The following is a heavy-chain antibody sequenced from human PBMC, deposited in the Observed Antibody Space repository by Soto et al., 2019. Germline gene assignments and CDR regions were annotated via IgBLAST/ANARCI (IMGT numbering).Heavy chain of an antibody. CDR1: GGSISSYY. D-gene: IGHD6-13*01. CDR3: ARLSIAAAESDY. V-gene: IGHV4-59*08. Sequence: PSETLSLTCPVSGGSISSYYWSWIRQPPGKGLEWIGYIYYSGSTNYNPSLKSRVTISVDTSKNQFSLKLSSVTAADTAVYYCARLSIAAAESDYWGQGTLVTVSS. CDR2: IYYSGST. J-gene: IGHJ4*02.